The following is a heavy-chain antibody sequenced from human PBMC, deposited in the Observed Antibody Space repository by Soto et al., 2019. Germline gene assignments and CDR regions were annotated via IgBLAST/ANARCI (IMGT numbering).Heavy chain of an antibody. CDR1: GYTFTSYG. V-gene: IGHV1-18*01. CDR3: ARRIGHQRKIAAAGQGFDY. D-gene: IGHD6-13*01. Sequence: QVQLVQSGAEVKKPGASVKVSCKASGYTFTSYGISWVRQAPGQGLEWMGWISACNGNTNYAQKLQGRVTMTTDTSTSTAYMELRSLRSDDTAVYYCARRIGHQRKIAAAGQGFDYWGQGTLVTVSS. CDR2: ISACNGNT. J-gene: IGHJ4*02.